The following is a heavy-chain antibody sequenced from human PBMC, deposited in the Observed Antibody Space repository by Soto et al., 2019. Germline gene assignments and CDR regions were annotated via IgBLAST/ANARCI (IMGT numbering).Heavy chain of an antibody. V-gene: IGHV3-23*01. CDR2: SSATGTSGTPT. CDR1: GFTFSSYG. Sequence: GGSLRLSCAASGFTFSSYGMTWVRQAPGKGLEWVSFSSATGTSGTPTLYADSVKSRFSISRDDSRNTVSLQMNSLGVEDTATYYCTRILWSSRRDALDIWGQGTTVTVSS. J-gene: IGHJ6*02. D-gene: IGHD2-21*01. CDR3: TRILWSSRRDALDI.